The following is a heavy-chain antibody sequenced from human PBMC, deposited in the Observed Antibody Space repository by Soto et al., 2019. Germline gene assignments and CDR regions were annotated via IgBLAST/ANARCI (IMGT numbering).Heavy chain of an antibody. CDR3: ARTTAVPNSLRSRYFFDY. Sequence: PSETLSLTCSVSGGSVSDKTYYWSWIRQPPGKRLEWIGYAYYSGTTNYNPSLKSRVTISVDLSKNQFSLRLSSVTTAETALYYCARTTAVPNSLRSRYFFDYWGQGTLVTVSS. D-gene: IGHD4-17*01. CDR2: AYYSGTT. J-gene: IGHJ4*02. CDR1: GGSVSDKTYY. V-gene: IGHV4-61*01.